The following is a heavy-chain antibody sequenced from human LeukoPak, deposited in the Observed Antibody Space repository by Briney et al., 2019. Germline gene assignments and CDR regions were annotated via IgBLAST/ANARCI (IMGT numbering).Heavy chain of an antibody. CDR3: ARDRAWNYFDY. V-gene: IGHV3-23*01. Sequence: GGSLRLSCAASGFTFSNYAMNWVRQAPGKGLEWVSVISDTGGSTYYADSVKGRFTISRDNSKNTLYLQMDSLRAEDTAVYYCARDRAWNYFDYWGQGTLVTVSS. J-gene: IGHJ4*02. CDR2: ISDTGGST. CDR1: GFTFSNYA. D-gene: IGHD3-3*01.